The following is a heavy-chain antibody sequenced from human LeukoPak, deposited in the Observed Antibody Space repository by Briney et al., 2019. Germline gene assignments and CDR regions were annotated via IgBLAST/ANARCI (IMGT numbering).Heavy chain of an antibody. Sequence: GGSLRLSCAASGFTFSSYAMSWVRQAPGQGLEWVSSISGSDGSTYYADSVKGRFTISRDNSKNTLYLQLNSLRAEDTAIYYCAKRTYRDIGGYLGSSDYWGQGTLVTVSS. V-gene: IGHV3-23*01. J-gene: IGHJ4*02. CDR3: AKRTYRDIGGYLGSSDY. CDR2: ISGSDGST. CDR1: GFTFSSYA. D-gene: IGHD3-22*01.